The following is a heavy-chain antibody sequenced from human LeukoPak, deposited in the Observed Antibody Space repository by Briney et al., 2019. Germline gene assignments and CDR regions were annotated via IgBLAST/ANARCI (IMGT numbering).Heavy chain of an antibody. CDR1: GFTFSSYG. CDR3: ARDSNGMDV. J-gene: IGHJ6*02. V-gene: IGHV3-30*03. CDR2: ILYDGSNK. Sequence: GGSLRLSCAASGFTFSSYGMHWVRQAPGKGLEWVALILYDGSNKYFPDSVKGRFTISRDNSKNTLYLQMNGLRAEDTAVYYCARDSNGMDVWGQGTTVTVSS.